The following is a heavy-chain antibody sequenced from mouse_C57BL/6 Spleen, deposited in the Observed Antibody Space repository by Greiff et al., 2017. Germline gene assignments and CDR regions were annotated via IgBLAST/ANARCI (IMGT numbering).Heavy chain of an antibody. Sequence: VKLVESGAELARPGASVKLSCKASGYTFTSYGISWVKQRTGQGLEWIGEIYPRSGNTYYNEKFKGKATLTADKSSSTAYMELRSLTSEDSAVYFCARNHYGNPDFDVWGTGTTVTVSS. CDR3: ARNHYGNPDFDV. CDR1: GYTFTSYG. CDR2: IYPRSGNT. V-gene: IGHV1-81*01. D-gene: IGHD2-1*01. J-gene: IGHJ1*03.